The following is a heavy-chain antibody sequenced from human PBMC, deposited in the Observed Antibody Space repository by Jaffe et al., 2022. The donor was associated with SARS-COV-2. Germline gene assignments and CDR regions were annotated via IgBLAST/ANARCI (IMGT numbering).Heavy chain of an antibody. CDR3: AFPARLARD. D-gene: IGHD3-9*01. Sequence: QVQLVESGGDLVKPGGSLRLSCAASGFTFTDYYMSWIRQTPGRGLEWLAYISPTGHAIKYADSVRGRFTISRDNAKRSVYLQMNSLRAEDTAVYYCAFPARLARDWGQGTVVIVSP. CDR1: GFTFTDYY. CDR2: ISPTGHAI. J-gene: IGHJ3*01. V-gene: IGHV3-11*01.